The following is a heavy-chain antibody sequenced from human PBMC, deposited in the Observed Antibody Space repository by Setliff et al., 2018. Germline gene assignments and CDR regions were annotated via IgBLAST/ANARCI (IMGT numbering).Heavy chain of an antibody. V-gene: IGHV3-74*01. CDR2: ISSDGSST. D-gene: IGHD3-10*01. J-gene: IGHJ6*03. CDR1: GFTFSGDW. Sequence: GGSLRLSCAASGFTFSGDWMHWVRQAPGKGLVWVSRISSDGSSTNYADSVKGRFTISRDNSKNTLYLQMNSLRAEDTAVYYCARAYGLDYYYYYMDVWGKGTTVTVSS. CDR3: ARAYGLDYYYYYMDV.